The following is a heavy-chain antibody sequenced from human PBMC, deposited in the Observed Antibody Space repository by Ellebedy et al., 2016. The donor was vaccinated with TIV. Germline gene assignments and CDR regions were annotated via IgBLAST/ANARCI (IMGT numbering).Heavy chain of an antibody. J-gene: IGHJ5*02. V-gene: IGHV1-18*01. CDR2: ISAYNGNT. CDR3: ARAAMVRGVNFAFDP. Sequence: ASVKVSXKASSYTFTSYGISWVRQAPGQGLEWMGWISAYNGNTNYAQKLQGRVTMTTDTSTSTAYMELRSLRSDDTAVYYCARAAMVRGVNFAFDPWGQGTLVTVSS. CDR1: SYTFTSYG. D-gene: IGHD3-10*01.